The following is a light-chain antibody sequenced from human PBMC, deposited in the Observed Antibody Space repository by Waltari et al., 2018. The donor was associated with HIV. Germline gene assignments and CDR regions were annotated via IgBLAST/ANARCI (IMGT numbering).Light chain of an antibody. J-gene: IGKJ1*01. V-gene: IGKV1-5*03. CDR2: SAS. CDR3: QQYYSSSA. Sequence: DIQMTKSPSTLSASVGDTVNITCRASQSIRTWLAWYQQKPGKAPSLLIYSASTLQSGVPSRFSGSGSGTEFSLTISSLQSDDFATYYCQQYYSSSAFGPGTKVEIK. CDR1: QSIRTW.